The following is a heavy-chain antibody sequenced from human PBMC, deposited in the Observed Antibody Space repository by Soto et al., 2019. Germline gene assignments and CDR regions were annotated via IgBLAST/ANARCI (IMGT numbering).Heavy chain of an antibody. D-gene: IGHD6-13*01. CDR1: GGTFSTYP. CDR3: ARGATHGSSWYFWFDP. V-gene: IGHV1-69*01. Sequence: QVQLVQSGAEVRMPGSSVKVSCKASGGTFSTYPINWVRQAPGPGLEWMGGIIPLFGTTNYAQKFKGRVTITADESTSTAYMELSSLRAEDAAVYYCARGATHGSSWYFWFDPWGQGTLVTVSS. CDR2: IIPLFGTT. J-gene: IGHJ5*02.